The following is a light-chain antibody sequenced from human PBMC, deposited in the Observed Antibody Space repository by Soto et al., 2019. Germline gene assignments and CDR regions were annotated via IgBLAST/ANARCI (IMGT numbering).Light chain of an antibody. J-gene: IGLJ1*01. V-gene: IGLV2-14*03. Sequence: QSALSQPASVSGSPGQSITISCTGTHSDVGAYIYVSWYQQHPGKAPKLMVYDINNRPSGVSNRFSGSKSANTASLTISGLQADDEADYYCVSFTTKSSYVFGTGTKVTVL. CDR3: VSFTTKSSYV. CDR1: HSDVGAYIY. CDR2: DIN.